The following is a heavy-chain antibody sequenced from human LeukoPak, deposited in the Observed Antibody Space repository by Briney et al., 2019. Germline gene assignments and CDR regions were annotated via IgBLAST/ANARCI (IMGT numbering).Heavy chain of an antibody. J-gene: IGHJ4*02. Sequence: GGSLRLSCAASGFTFSSYWMNWARQAPGKGLEWVSYISSSSSTIYYADSVKGRFTISRDNAKNSLYLQMNSLRAEDTAVYYCARAVAYYYDSRSYFDYWGQGTLVTVSS. CDR1: GFTFSSYW. D-gene: IGHD3-22*01. CDR2: ISSSSSTI. V-gene: IGHV3-48*01. CDR3: ARAVAYYYDSRSYFDY.